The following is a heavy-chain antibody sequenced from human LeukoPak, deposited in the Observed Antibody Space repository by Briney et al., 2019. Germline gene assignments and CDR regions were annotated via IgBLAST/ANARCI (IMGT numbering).Heavy chain of an antibody. J-gene: IGHJ4*02. CDR3: ARRSYDGSGYYYVDY. D-gene: IGHD3-22*01. V-gene: IGHV4-39*01. Sequence: SETLSLTCIVSGGSISSSGYYWGWIRQPPGKGLEWIGSISSGGSTHYIPSLKSRVTISVDTSKNQFSLKLSSVTAADTAVYYCARRSYDGSGYYYVDYWGQGTLVTVSS. CDR1: GGSISSSGYY. CDR2: ISSGGST.